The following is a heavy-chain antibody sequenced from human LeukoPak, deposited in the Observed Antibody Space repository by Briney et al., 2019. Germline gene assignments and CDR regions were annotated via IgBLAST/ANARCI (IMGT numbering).Heavy chain of an antibody. Sequence: GGSLRLSCAASGFSFSDYDMHWVRQAPGKGLEWVTFIRYDGSNKYYADSVKGRFTISRDNSKNTLYLQMNSLRAEDTAVYYCATQTAPPPYYYMDVWGKGTTVTISS. J-gene: IGHJ6*03. CDR2: IRYDGSNK. CDR1: GFSFSDYD. CDR3: ATQTAPPPYYYMDV. V-gene: IGHV3-30*02.